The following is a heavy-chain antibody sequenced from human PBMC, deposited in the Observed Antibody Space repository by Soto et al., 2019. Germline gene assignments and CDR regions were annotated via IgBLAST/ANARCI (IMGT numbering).Heavy chain of an antibody. J-gene: IGHJ4*02. V-gene: IGHV2-26*01. Sequence: QVTLKESGPVLVKPTETLTLTCTVSGFSLSNARMGVSWIRQPPGKALEGLAHIFSNDEKSYSTSLKSRLTNSKDTSKSQVVLTMTNMDPVDTATYYCARIRHGWFWELSSYFDYWGQGTLVTVSS. CDR3: ARIRHGWFWELSSYFDY. D-gene: IGHD3-10*01. CDR2: IFSNDEK. CDR1: GFSLSNARMG.